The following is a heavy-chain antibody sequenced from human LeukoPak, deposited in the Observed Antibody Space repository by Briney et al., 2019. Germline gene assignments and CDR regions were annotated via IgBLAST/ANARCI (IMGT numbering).Heavy chain of an antibody. CDR3: AREHYFYYLDA. CDR2: VNQGGTQN. V-gene: IGHV3-7*01. CDR1: GFTFSSQW. Sequence: SGGSLRLSCAASGFTFSSQWMSWVRQAPGKVLEWVAIVNQGGTQNYYVDSVKGRFTISRDNAENSLYLQMNSLRAEDTAVYYCAREHYFYYLDAWGKGTTVTVSS. J-gene: IGHJ6*03.